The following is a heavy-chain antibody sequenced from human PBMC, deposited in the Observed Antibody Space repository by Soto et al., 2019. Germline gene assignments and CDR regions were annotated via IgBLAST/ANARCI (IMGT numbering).Heavy chain of an antibody. V-gene: IGHV1-2*02. CDR3: ARVAMVRGVTGYYYGMDV. J-gene: IGHJ6*02. D-gene: IGHD3-10*01. Sequence: ASVKVSCKASGYTFTGYYMHWVRQAPGQGLEWMGWINPNSGGTNYAQKFQGRVTMTRDTSISTAYMELSRLRSDDTAVYYCARVAMVRGVTGYYYGMDVWGQGTTVTAP. CDR2: INPNSGGT. CDR1: GYTFTGYY.